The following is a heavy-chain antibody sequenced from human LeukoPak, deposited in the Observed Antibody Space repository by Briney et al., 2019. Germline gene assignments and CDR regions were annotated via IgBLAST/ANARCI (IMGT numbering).Heavy chain of an antibody. CDR1: GYTFTSYY. D-gene: IGHD3-3*01. CDR2: INPSGGST. CDR3: ARSSGAGLRFLEWLIKNDY. V-gene: IGHV1-46*01. Sequence: ASVKVSCKASGYTFTSYYMHWVRQAPGQGLEWMGIINPSGGSTSYAQKFQGRVTMTRDTSTSTVYMELSSLRSEDTAVYYCARSSGAGLRFLEWLIKNDYWGQGTLVTVSS. J-gene: IGHJ4*02.